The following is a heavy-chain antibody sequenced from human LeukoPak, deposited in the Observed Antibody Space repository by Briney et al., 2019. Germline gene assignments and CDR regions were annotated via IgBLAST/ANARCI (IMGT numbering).Heavy chain of an antibody. CDR1: GGPISRGSYY. J-gene: IGHJ4*02. D-gene: IGHD6-19*01. CDR2: IYTSGST. V-gene: IGHV4-61*02. CDR3: ARDRSGWGFDY. Sequence: SETLSLTCTVSGGPISRGSYYWRWIRQPAGKGLEWIGRIYTSGSTNYNPSLKSRVPISVDTSKNQFSLKLSSVTAADTAVYYCARDRSGWGFDYWGQGTLVTVSS.